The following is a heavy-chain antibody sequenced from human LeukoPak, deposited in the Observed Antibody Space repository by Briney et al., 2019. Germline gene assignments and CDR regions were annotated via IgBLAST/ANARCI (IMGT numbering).Heavy chain of an antibody. CDR1: GFTLSSYA. D-gene: IGHD3-10*01. V-gene: IGHV3-23*01. Sequence: PGGSLRLSCAASGFTLSSYAMSWVRQAPGKGLEWVSAISGSGGSTYYADSVKGRFTISRDDSKNTLYLQMNSLRAEDTAVYYCAKGTYYYGSGSYSRVVDYWGQGTLVTVSS. J-gene: IGHJ4*02. CDR2: ISGSGGST. CDR3: AKGTYYYGSGSYSRVVDY.